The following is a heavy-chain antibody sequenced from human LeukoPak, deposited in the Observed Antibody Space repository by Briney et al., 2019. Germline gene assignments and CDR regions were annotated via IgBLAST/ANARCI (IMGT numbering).Heavy chain of an antibody. CDR3: ARADGNYHDTSGSLDY. CDR2: ISHDGNNK. D-gene: IGHD3-22*01. J-gene: IGHJ4*02. Sequence: GGSLRLSCAASGFNFGIYAMHWVRQAPGKGLAWLAAISHDGNNKYYTDSAKGRFTISRDNSKDTLYLQLSSLRAEDTAVYYCARADGNYHDTSGSLDYWGQGALVTVSS. V-gene: IGHV3-30-3*01. CDR1: GFNFGIYA.